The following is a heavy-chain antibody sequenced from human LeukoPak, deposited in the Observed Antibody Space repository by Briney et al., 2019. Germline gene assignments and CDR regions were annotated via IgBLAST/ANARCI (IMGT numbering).Heavy chain of an antibody. D-gene: IGHD6-19*01. CDR1: GGSISSGGYY. CDR2: IYHSGST. J-gene: IGHJ4*02. V-gene: IGHV4-30-2*01. Sequence: SQTLSLTCTVSGGSISSGGYYWSWIRQPPGKGLEWIGYIYHSGSTYYNPSLKSRVTISVDRSKNQFSLKLSSVTAADTAVYYCARAGWLGNYFDYWGQGTLVTVSS. CDR3: ARAGWLGNYFDY.